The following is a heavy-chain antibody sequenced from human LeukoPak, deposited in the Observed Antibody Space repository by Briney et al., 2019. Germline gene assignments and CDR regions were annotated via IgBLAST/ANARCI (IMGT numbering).Heavy chain of an antibody. CDR1: GGSITSVD. V-gene: IGHV4-59*01. CDR2: IYYSGST. D-gene: IGHD4-23*01. Sequence: SETLSPTSTVSGGSITSVDGSCIRQPPGKGLEWIGYIYYSGSTNCNPSVKSRVAMSVDTSKKQFSLKLSSLTAADTAVYYCARGGTAVIAPYAFDIPGQGRMVTVSS. CDR3: ARGGTAVIAPYAFDI. J-gene: IGHJ3*02.